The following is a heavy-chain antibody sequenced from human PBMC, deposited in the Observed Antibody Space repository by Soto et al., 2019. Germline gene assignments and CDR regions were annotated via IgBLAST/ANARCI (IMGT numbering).Heavy chain of an antibody. Sequence: PGGSLRLSCAASGFTFSSYAMHWVRQAPGKGLEWVAVISYDGSNKYYADSVKGRFTISRDNSKNTLYLQMNSLRAEDTAVYYCARVETGYSSGWYAPAHFDYWGQGTLVTVSS. CDR1: GFTFSSYA. V-gene: IGHV3-30-3*01. CDR3: ARVETGYSSGWYAPAHFDY. CDR2: ISYDGSNK. J-gene: IGHJ4*02. D-gene: IGHD6-19*01.